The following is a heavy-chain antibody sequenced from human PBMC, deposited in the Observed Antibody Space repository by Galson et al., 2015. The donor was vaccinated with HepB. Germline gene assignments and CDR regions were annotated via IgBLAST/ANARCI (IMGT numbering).Heavy chain of an antibody. D-gene: IGHD4-17*01. CDR3: ARVADSHYGDHTHFDS. V-gene: IGHV3-11*06. CDR2: VSSNTIYT. Sequence: SLRLSCAASGFTFSDYYMSWIRQAPGKGLEWLAYVSSNTIYTTYADSVKGRFTVSRDNVKNSISLQMNRPSVEDAAMYYCARVADSHYGDHTHFDSWGQGALVTVSS. CDR1: GFTFSDYY. J-gene: IGHJ4*02.